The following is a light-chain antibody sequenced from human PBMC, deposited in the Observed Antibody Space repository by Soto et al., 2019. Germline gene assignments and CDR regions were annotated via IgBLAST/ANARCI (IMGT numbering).Light chain of an antibody. CDR2: EVV. J-gene: IGLJ1*01. CDR1: KNVIGVYDF. CDR3: KSYAGSNTYV. V-gene: IGLV2-8*01. Sequence: QSALTRPPSASGSPGQSVTISCTGTKNVIGVYDFVSWYQHHPGKAPRLIIYEVVQRPSGVPDRFSGSKSGNTASLTVSGLQAADEADYFCKSYAGSNTYVFGSGTKVTVL.